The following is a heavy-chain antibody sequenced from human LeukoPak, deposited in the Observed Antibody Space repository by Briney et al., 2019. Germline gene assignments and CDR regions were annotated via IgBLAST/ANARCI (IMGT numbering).Heavy chain of an antibody. CDR1: GYTFTGNY. CDR3: ATPRPGPDPKLRFSMDV. V-gene: IGHV1-2*02. D-gene: IGHD3-3*01. J-gene: IGHJ6*03. Sequence: ASVKVSCKASGYTFTGNYIHWVRQAPGQGLEWMGWINPNSGGINYAQKFEGRATMTRDTSISTAYMELSSLGSDDTAVYYCATPRPGPDPKLRFSMDVWGKGTTVTVSS. CDR2: INPNSGGI.